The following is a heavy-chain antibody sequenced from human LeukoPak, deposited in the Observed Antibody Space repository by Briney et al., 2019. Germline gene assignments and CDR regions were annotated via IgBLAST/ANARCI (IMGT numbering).Heavy chain of an antibody. CDR1: GGTFGTYA. J-gene: IGHJ4*02. D-gene: IGHD5-24*01. V-gene: IGHV1-69*04. Sequence: SVKVSCKASGGTFGTYAINWVRQAPGQGLEWMGRIIPLLDIATYAQRFQGRVTITADKSTSTAYMELSSLKSEDTAVYYCATDRRDGYNHPFDYWGQGTLVTVSS. CDR2: IIPLLDIA. CDR3: ATDRRDGYNHPFDY.